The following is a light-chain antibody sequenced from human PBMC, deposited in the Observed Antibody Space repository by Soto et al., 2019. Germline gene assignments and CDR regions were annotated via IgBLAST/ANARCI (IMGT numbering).Light chain of an antibody. V-gene: IGKV1-39*01. CDR1: DSIDRY. CDR3: QRTYNAPFT. Sequence: DIQMTQSPSSLSAFVGDTVTISCRATDSIDRYLNWYQQKPGQAPRVLITAASTLQSGVPSRFRGSGSGTDFTLTINKLQPEDFATYYCQRTYNAPFTFGPGTKVAI. J-gene: IGKJ3*01. CDR2: AAS.